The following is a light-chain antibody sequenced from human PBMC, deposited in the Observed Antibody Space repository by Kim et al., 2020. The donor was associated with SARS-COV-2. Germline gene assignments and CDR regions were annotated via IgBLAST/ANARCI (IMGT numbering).Light chain of an antibody. J-gene: IGKJ4*02. CDR2: EAS. V-gene: IGKV1-17*02. CDR1: EDIRKS. Sequence: SASVGDGITITSRAGEDIRKSVAWYQHKPGKAPTRLVFEASTLEGGVPPRFSASGSGTQFALIINNLQPEDSATYFCLQHHLYPLTFGGGTRVEI. CDR3: LQHHLYPLT.